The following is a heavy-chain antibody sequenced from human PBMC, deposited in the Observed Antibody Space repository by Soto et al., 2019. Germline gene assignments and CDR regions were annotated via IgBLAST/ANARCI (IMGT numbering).Heavy chain of an antibody. V-gene: IGHV3-23*01. CDR1: RFTFSSYA. CDR3: AKGLNRDGVLDWFDP. CDR2: ISGSGGST. D-gene: IGHD3-10*01. J-gene: IGHJ5*02. Sequence: PGGSLRLSCAASRFTFSSYAMSWVRQAPGKGLGWVSGISGSGGSTYYADSVKGRFTISRDNSKNTLYLQMNSLRAEDTAVYYCAKGLNRDGVLDWFDPWGQGTLVTVSS.